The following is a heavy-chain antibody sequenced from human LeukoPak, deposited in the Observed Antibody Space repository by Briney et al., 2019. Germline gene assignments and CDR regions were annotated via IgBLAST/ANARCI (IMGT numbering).Heavy chain of an antibody. CDR1: AFIFSHYG. D-gene: IGHD5-24*01. J-gene: IGHJ3*02. CDR2: IWANGNDK. CDR3: ARESPGERWLQLGDAFDI. Sequence: GGSLRLSCAASAFIFSHYGMHWVRQVPGKGLEWVAVIWANGNDKYYIDSVKGRFTVSRDNSKNTLYLQMDSLRAEDTAVYYCARESPGERWLQLGDAFDIWGQGTMVTVSS. V-gene: IGHV3-33*01.